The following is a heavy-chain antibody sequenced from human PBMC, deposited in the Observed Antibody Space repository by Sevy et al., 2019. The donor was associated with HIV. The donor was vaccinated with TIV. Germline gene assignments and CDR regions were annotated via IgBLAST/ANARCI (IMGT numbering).Heavy chain of an antibody. CDR3: ARAYCSGGSCYSLAY. V-gene: IGHV1-18*01. CDR1: GYTFNTYR. CDR2: VSPHNGDT. Sequence: ASVKVSCKVSGYTFNTYRIHWVRQAPGQGLEWMGWVSPHNGDTNYAQRLQGRITMFTDSSTSTAYMELRNLRSDDTALYYCARAYCSGGSCYSLAYWGQGTLVTVSS. D-gene: IGHD2-15*01. J-gene: IGHJ4*02.